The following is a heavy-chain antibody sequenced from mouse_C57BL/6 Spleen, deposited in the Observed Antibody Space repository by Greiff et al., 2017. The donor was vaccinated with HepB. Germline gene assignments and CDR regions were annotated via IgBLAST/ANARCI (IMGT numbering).Heavy chain of an antibody. V-gene: IGHV14-1*01. CDR2: IDPEDGDT. CDR3: TSLFDGYYVGLYYAMDY. Sequence: VQLQQSGAELVRPGASVKLSCTASGFNIKDYYMHWVKQRPEQGLEWIGRIDPEDGDTEYAPKFQGKATMTADTSSNTAYLQLSILTSEDTAVYYCTSLFDGYYVGLYYAMDYWGQGTSVTVSS. D-gene: IGHD2-3*01. CDR1: GFNIKDYY. J-gene: IGHJ4*01.